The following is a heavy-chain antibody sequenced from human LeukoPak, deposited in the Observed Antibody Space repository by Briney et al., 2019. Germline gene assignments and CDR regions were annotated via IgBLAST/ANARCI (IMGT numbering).Heavy chain of an antibody. V-gene: IGHV3-15*01. Sequence: GGSLRLSCAASGFTFSNAWMSWVRQAPGKGLEWVGRIISKTDGGTTDYAAPVKGRFTISRDDSKNTLYLQMNSLKTEDTAVYYCTTDRSGHDYWGQGTLVTVSS. CDR3: TTDRSGHDY. CDR2: IISKTDGGTT. CDR1: GFTFSNAW. D-gene: IGHD6-19*01. J-gene: IGHJ4*02.